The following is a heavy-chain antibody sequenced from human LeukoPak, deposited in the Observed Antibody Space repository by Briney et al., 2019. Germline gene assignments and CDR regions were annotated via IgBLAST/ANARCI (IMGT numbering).Heavy chain of an antibody. V-gene: IGHV3-30*04. Sequence: PGGSLRLSCAASGFTFSSYAMHWVRQAPGKGLEWVAVISYDGSNKYYADSVKGRFTISRDNAKNSLYLQMNSLRAEDTAVYYCARSSIAAAGSVYAFDTWGQGTMVTVSS. CDR1: GFTFSSYA. D-gene: IGHD6-13*01. CDR3: ARSSIAAAGSVYAFDT. J-gene: IGHJ3*02. CDR2: ISYDGSNK.